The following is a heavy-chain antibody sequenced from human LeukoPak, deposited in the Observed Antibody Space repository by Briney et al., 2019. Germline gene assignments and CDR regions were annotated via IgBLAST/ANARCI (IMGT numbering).Heavy chain of an antibody. CDR3: ARSIPYGTTWYGRSDY. D-gene: IGHD6-13*01. CDR1: GFPFRSYS. Sequence: GGSLRLSCAAYGFPFRSYSMTWVRQAPGKGLEWVANIKPDGTTKFYVDSVKGRFTISRDNALNSLYLQMNSLRAEDTAIYYCARSIPYGTTWYGRSDYWGQGTLVTVSS. J-gene: IGHJ4*02. CDR2: IKPDGTTK. V-gene: IGHV3-7*03.